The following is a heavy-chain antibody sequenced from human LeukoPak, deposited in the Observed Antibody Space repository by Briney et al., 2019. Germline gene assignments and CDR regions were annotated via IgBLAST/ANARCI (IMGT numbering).Heavy chain of an antibody. CDR1: GGSISSYY. J-gene: IGHJ4*02. V-gene: IGHV4-59*01. D-gene: IGHD6-19*01. CDR3: ARDQAVSGTAFDY. CDR2: ISYSGST. Sequence: PSETLSLTCTVSGGSISSYYWSWIRQPPGKGLEWIGYISYSGSTNYNPSLKSRVTISVDTSKNQFSLKLTSVTAADTAVYYCARDQAVSGTAFDYWGQGALVIVSS.